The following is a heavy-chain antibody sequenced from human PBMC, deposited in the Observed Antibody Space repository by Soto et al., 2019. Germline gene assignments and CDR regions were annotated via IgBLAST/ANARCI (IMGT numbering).Heavy chain of an antibody. CDR2: INHSGST. CDR1: GGSFSGYY. J-gene: IGHJ5*02. D-gene: IGHD3-22*01. V-gene: IGHV4-34*01. CDR3: ARGVRYYDSSGYPYKYTWFDP. Sequence: LTCAVYGGSFSGYYWSWIRQPPGKGLEWIGEINHSGSTNYNPSLKSRVTISVDTSKNQFSLKLSSVTAADTAVYYCARGVRYYDSSGYPYKYTWFDPWGQGTLVTVSS.